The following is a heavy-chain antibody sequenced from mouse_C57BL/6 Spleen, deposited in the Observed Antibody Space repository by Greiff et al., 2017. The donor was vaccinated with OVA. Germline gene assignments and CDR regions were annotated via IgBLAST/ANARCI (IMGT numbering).Heavy chain of an antibody. CDR3: ARRSNYAFDY. V-gene: IGHV5-16*01. D-gene: IGHD2-5*01. CDR2: INYDGSST. CDR1: GFTFSDYY. Sequence: EVQVVESEGGLVQPGRSMKLSCTASGFTFSDYYMAWVRQVPEKGLEWVANINYDGSSTYYLDSLKSRFIISRDNAKNILYLQMSSLKSEDTATYYCARRSNYAFDYWGQGTTLTVSS. J-gene: IGHJ2*01.